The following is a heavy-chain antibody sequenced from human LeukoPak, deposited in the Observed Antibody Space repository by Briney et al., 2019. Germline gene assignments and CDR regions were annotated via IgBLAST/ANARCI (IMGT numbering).Heavy chain of an antibody. V-gene: IGHV3-74*01. CDR3: VRDLQWHYLGVAVAGRRRWFDP. J-gene: IGHJ5*02. CDR1: GFTFSNYW. Sequence: GGSLRLSCAASGFTFSNYWMHWVRQAPGKGLVWVSRINSDGSSTNYADSVKGRFTISRDNAKNTLYLQMNSLRAEDTAIYYCVRDLQWHYLGVAVAGRRRWFDPWGQGTLVTVSS. CDR2: INSDGSST. D-gene: IGHD6-13*01.